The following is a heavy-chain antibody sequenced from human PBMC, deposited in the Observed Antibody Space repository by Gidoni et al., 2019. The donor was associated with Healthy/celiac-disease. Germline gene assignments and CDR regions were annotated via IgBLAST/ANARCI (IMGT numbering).Heavy chain of an antibody. V-gene: IGHV3-15*01. D-gene: IGHD4-17*01. J-gene: IGHJ3*02. Sequence: EVQLVEAGGGLVKPGGSLRLSCAAYGFTFSNAWMGWVRQAPGKGLEWVGRIKSKTDGGTTDYAAPVKGRFTISRDDSKNTLYLQMNSLKTEDTAVYYCTTDYGDYVGAFDIWGQGTMVTVSS. CDR2: IKSKTDGGTT. CDR1: GFTFSNAW. CDR3: TTDYGDYVGAFDI.